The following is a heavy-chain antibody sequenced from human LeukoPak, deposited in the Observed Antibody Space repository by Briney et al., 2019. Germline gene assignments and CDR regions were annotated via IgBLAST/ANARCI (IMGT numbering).Heavy chain of an antibody. CDR2: ISSSGSTI. D-gene: IGHD2-21*02. CDR3: AREGVTALNGGNYYYYYMDV. J-gene: IGHJ6*03. V-gene: IGHV3-48*03. Sequence: PGGSLRLSCAASGFTFSSYEMNWVRQAPGKGLEWVSYISSSGSTIYYADSVKGRFTISRDNAKNSLYLQMNSLRAEDTAVYYCAREGVTALNGGNYYYYYMDVWGKGTTVTVSS. CDR1: GFTFSSYE.